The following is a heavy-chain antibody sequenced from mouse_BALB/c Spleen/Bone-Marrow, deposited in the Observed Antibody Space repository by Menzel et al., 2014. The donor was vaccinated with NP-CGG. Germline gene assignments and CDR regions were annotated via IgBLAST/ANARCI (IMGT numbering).Heavy chain of an antibody. Sequence: QVQLQQPGAELVKPGASVKLSCKASGYTFTSYYMYWVKQRPGQGLEWIGGINPSNGGTNFNEKFKSKATLTVDKSSSTAYMQLSSLTSEDSAVYYCTRGRRDAMDYWGQGTSVTVSS. J-gene: IGHJ4*01. V-gene: IGHV1S81*02. CDR3: TRGRRDAMDY. CDR1: GYTFTSYY. CDR2: INPSNGGT.